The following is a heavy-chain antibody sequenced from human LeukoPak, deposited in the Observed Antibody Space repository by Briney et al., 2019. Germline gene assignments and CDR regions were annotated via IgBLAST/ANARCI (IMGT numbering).Heavy chain of an antibody. CDR1: GGSISSGSYY. V-gene: IGHV4-61*02. CDR2: IYTSGST. J-gene: IGHJ6*03. Sequence: SETLSLTCTVSGGSISSGSYYWSWIRQPAGKGLEWIGRIYTSGSTNYNPSLKSRVTISVDTSKNQFSLKLSSVTAADTAVYYCARAHRSYGYTPNYYMDVWGKGTTVTVSS. CDR3: ARAHRSYGYTPNYYMDV. D-gene: IGHD5-18*01.